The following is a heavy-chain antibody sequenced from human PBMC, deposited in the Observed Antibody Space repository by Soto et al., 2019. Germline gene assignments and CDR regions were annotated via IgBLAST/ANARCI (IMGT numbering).Heavy chain of an antibody. CDR3: ARNVDFWSGYYDY. CDR1: GGSISSGGYY. Sequence: SETLSLTCTVSGGSISSGGYYWSWIRQHPGKGLEWIGYIYCSGSTYYNPSLKSRVTISVDTSKNQFSLKLSSVTAADTAVYYCARNVDFWSGYYDYWGQGTLVTVSS. D-gene: IGHD3-3*01. V-gene: IGHV4-31*03. J-gene: IGHJ4*02. CDR2: IYCSGST.